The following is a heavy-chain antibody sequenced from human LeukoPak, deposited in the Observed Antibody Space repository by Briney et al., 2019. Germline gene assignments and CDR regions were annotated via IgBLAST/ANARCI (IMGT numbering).Heavy chain of an antibody. Sequence: PGGSLRLSCAASGFPFSRYGMHWVRQAPGKGLEWVADIWIDGSGVYYADCVQGRFTISRDNSENTLYLQMDNLRAEDTAVYYCAKASNGHNGHYFDYWGQGTPVTVSS. CDR1: GFPFSRYG. CDR3: AKASNGHNGHYFDY. V-gene: IGHV3-33*06. D-gene: IGHD5-24*01. CDR2: IWIDGSGV. J-gene: IGHJ4*02.